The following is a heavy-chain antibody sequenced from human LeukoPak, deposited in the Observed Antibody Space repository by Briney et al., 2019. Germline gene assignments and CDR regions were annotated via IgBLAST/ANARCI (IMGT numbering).Heavy chain of an antibody. V-gene: IGHV3-48*03. CDR3: ARDGCSGGSCED. J-gene: IGHJ4*02. CDR2: IRSSGSTI. CDR1: GFTFSSYE. D-gene: IGHD2-15*01. Sequence: GGSLRLSCAASGFTFSSYEMNWVRQAPGQGLEWVSYIRSSGSTIYYADSVKGRFTISRDNAKNSLYLQMDSLRAEDTAVYYCARDGCSGGSCEDWGQGTLVTVSS.